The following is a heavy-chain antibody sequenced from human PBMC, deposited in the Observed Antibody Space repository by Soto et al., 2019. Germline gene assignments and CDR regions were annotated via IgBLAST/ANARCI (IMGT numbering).Heavy chain of an antibody. CDR1: GYTFTSYG. V-gene: IGHV1-18*04. D-gene: IGHD2-2*02. Sequence: ASVKVSCKASGYTFTSYGISWVRQAPGQGLEWMGWISAYNGNTNYAQKLQGRVTMTTDTSTSTAYMELRSLRSDDTAVYYCARDLDIVVVPAAIGDYYYGMDVWGQGTTVTVS. CDR2: ISAYNGNT. CDR3: ARDLDIVVVPAAIGDYYYGMDV. J-gene: IGHJ6*02.